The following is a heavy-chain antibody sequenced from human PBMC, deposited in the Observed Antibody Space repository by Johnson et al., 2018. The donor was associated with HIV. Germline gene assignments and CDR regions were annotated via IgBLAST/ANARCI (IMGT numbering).Heavy chain of an antibody. CDR3: AKSPGKEHGGNSGALHI. CDR1: GFTFSSNY. CDR2: IYTGGST. Sequence: VHLVESGGGLVQPGGSLRLSCAASGFTFSSNYMSWVRQAPGRGLEWVSIIYTGGSTYYADSVKGRFTLSRDNSKHTLYLQTSSLRAEDTAVYYCAKSPGKEHGGNSGALHIWGQGTMVTVSS. D-gene: IGHD1-14*01. V-gene: IGHV3-66*01. J-gene: IGHJ3*02.